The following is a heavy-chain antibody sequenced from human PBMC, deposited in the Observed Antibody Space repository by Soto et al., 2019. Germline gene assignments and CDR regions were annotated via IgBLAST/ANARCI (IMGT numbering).Heavy chain of an antibody. Sequence: GGSLRLSCAASGFTFSSYAMSWVRQAPGKGLEWVSAISGSGVSTYYADSVKGRFTISRDNSKNTLYLQMNSLRAEDTAVYYCAKSPGMYYYDSSGYYHYDYWGQGTQVTSPQ. V-gene: IGHV3-23*01. CDR3: AKSPGMYYYDSSGYYHYDY. CDR1: GFTFSSYA. J-gene: IGHJ4*02. D-gene: IGHD3-22*01. CDR2: ISGSGVST.